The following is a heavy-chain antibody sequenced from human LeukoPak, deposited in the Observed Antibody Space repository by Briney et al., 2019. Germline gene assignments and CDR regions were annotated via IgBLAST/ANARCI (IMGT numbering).Heavy chain of an antibody. CDR1: GYTFTSYY. D-gene: IGHD6-13*01. CDR3: ASSGYSASGGGAYYFDY. J-gene: IGHJ4*02. CDR2: INPSGGST. Sequence: ASVKVSCKASGYTFTSYYMHWVRQAPGQGLEWMGIINPSGGSTSYAQKFRGRVTMTRDTSTSTVYMGLSSLRSEDTAVYYCASSGYSASGGGAYYFDYWGQGTLVTVSS. V-gene: IGHV1-46*01.